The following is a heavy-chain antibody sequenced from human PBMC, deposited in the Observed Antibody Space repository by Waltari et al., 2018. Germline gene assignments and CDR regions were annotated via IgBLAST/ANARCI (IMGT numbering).Heavy chain of an antibody. CDR2: ISGSGGST. D-gene: IGHD3-22*01. V-gene: IGHV3-23*01. J-gene: IGHJ4*02. Sequence: EVQLLESGGGLVQPGGSLRLSCAASGFTFSSYAMSWVRQAPGKGLEWVSAISGSGGSTHYADSVKGRFTISRDNSKNTLYLQMNSLRAEDTAVYYCAKDPEGNYYDSSGYYDYWGQGTLVTVSS. CDR1: GFTFSSYA. CDR3: AKDPEGNYYDSSGYYDY.